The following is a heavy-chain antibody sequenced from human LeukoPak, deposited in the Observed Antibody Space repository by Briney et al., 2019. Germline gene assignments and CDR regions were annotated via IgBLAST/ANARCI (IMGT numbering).Heavy chain of an antibody. Sequence: GESLKISCKGSGYSFTSYYMHWVRQAPGQGLEWMGIINPSGGSTSYAQKFQGRVTMTRDTSTSTVYMELSSLRSEDTAVYYCARDRWAAAGTFDYWGQGTLVTVSS. V-gene: IGHV1-46*01. CDR1: GYSFTSYY. J-gene: IGHJ4*02. CDR3: ARDRWAAAGTFDY. CDR2: INPSGGST. D-gene: IGHD6-13*01.